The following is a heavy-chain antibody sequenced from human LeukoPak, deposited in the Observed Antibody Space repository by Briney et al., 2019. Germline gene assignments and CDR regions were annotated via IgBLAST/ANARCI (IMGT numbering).Heavy chain of an antibody. CDR2: INPDSGDT. D-gene: IGHD3-3*01. J-gene: IGHJ5*02. CDR3: ARDFSYEFWSGTNWFDP. V-gene: IGHV1-2*02. Sequence: GASVKVSCKASGYTFTDYYMHWVRQAPGQGLEWMGWINPDSGDTNYAQKFQGRVTMTRDTSISTAYMELSSLRSDDTAVYYCARDFSYEFWSGTNWFDPWGQGTLVTVSS. CDR1: GYTFTDYY.